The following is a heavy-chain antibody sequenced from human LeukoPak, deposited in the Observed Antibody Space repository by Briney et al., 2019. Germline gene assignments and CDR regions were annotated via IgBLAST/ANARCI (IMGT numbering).Heavy chain of an antibody. CDR2: IYYSGST. CDR1: GDSISNYY. CDR3: ARLSGYDLDY. V-gene: IGHV4-59*08. J-gene: IGHJ4*02. D-gene: IGHD5-12*01. Sequence: SETLSLTCTVSGDSISNYYWSWIRQPPGKGLEWIGYIYYSGSTSYNPSLKSRITISVDTSKNQCSLKLSSVTAADTAVYYCARLSGYDLDYWGQGTLATVSS.